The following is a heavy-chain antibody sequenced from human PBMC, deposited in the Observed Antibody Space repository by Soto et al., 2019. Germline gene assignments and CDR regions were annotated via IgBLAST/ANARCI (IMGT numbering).Heavy chain of an antibody. D-gene: IGHD3-3*01. Sequence: SETLSLTCAVSHYSISSGYYWGWIRQPPGKGLEWIGSIYHSGSTYYNPSLKSRVTISVDTSKNQFSLKLSSVTAADTAVYYCARGADVLRFLEWLPTSQYYFDYWGQGTLVTVYS. J-gene: IGHJ4*02. CDR2: IYHSGST. CDR3: ARGADVLRFLEWLPTSQYYFDY. V-gene: IGHV4-38-2*01. CDR1: HYSISSGYY.